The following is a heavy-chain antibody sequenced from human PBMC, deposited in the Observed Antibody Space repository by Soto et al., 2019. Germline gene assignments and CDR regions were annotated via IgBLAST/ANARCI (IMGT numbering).Heavy chain of an antibody. CDR2: INPNSGGT. Sequence: QVQLVQSGAEVKKPGASVKVSCKASGYTFTGYYMHWVRQAPGQGLEWMGWINPNSGGTNYAQKFKGWVTMTRDTSISTAYMELSRLRSDDTAVYYCARETYYAMGYSSGLENWYFDLWGRGTLVTVSS. J-gene: IGHJ2*01. V-gene: IGHV1-2*04. D-gene: IGHD6-19*01. CDR1: GYTFTGYY. CDR3: ARETYYAMGYSSGLENWYFDL.